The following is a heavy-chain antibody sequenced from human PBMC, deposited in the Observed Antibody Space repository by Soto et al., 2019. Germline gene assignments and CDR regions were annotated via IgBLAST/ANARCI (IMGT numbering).Heavy chain of an antibody. CDR1: GFTFSSYG. Sequence: QVQLVESGGGVVQPGRSLRLSCAASGFTFSSYGMHWVRQAPGKGLEWGAVISYDGSNKYYADSVKGRFTISRDNSKNTLYLQMNSLRAEDTAVYYCARDLNRIAAAGTFWFDPWGQGTLVTVSS. CDR3: ARDLNRIAAAGTFWFDP. CDR2: ISYDGSNK. V-gene: IGHV3-30*03. J-gene: IGHJ5*02. D-gene: IGHD6-13*01.